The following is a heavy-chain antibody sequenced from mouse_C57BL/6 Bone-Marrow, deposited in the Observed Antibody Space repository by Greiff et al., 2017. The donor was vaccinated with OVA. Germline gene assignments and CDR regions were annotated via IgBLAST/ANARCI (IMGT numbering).Heavy chain of an antibody. CDR2: IYPRSGNT. D-gene: IGHD2-4*01. CDR3: ARGGLRPDY. Sequence: VQVVESGAELARPGASVKLSCKASGYTFTSYGISWVKQRTGQGLEWIGEIYPRSGNTYYNEKFKGKATLTADKSSSTAYMELRSLTSEDSAVYFCARGGLRPDYWGQGTTLTVSS. CDR1: GYTFTSYG. J-gene: IGHJ2*01. V-gene: IGHV1-81*01.